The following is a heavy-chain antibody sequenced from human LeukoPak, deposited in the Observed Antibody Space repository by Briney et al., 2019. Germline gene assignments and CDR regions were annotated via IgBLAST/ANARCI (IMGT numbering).Heavy chain of an antibody. J-gene: IGHJ1*01. V-gene: IGHV3-7*01. D-gene: IGHD2/OR15-2a*01. CDR1: GFTLSKHW. Sequence: GGSLRLSCAASGFTLSKHWMTWVRQAPGKGLEWVANIKQDGSEKYYVDSVKGRFTISRDNAKNSLYLQMNSLGADDTAVYYCATYNSANAREFQYWGQGTLVTVPS. CDR3: ATYNSANAREFQY. CDR2: IKQDGSEK.